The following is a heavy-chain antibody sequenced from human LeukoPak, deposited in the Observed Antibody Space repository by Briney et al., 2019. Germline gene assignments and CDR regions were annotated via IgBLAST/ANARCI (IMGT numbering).Heavy chain of an antibody. CDR1: GGSISSSSYS. CDR2: IYYTGTT. Sequence: KSSETLSLTCTVSGGSISSSSYSWGWIRQPPGKGLEWTGSIYYTGTTYYNPSLKSRVTISVDTSKNQFSLKLSSVTAADTAVYYCAQSLGSSNWIGNWFDPWGQGTLVTVSS. V-gene: IGHV4-39*01. CDR3: AQSLGSSNWIGNWFDP. D-gene: IGHD6-13*01. J-gene: IGHJ5*02.